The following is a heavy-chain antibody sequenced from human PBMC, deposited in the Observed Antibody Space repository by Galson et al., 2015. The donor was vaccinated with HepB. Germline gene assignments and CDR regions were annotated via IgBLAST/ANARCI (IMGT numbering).Heavy chain of an antibody. CDR2: IDWDDDK. CDR1: GFSLNTRGMC. D-gene: IGHD1-26*01. J-gene: IGHJ4*02. V-gene: IGHV2-70*01. Sequence: PALVKPTQTLTLTCTFSGFSLNTRGMCVSWIRQPPGQALEWLALIDWDDDKYYSTSLKTRLTISKDTSKNQVVLTVTNMDPVDTATYYCARMLRGSYYYFDYWGQGTLVTVSS. CDR3: ARMLRGSYYYFDY.